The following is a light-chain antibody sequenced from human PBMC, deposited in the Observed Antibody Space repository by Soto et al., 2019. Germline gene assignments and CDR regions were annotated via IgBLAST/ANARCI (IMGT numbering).Light chain of an antibody. CDR2: AAS. V-gene: IGKV1-6*01. CDR3: LQDYNYPYT. Sequence: AIQMTQSPSSLSAFIGDRVTITCRASQGIRNDLGWYQHKPGKAPKLLIHAASRLQSGVPSRFSGSGSGTDFTLTISSLQPEDFATYYCLQDYNYPYTFGQGTKLEIK. J-gene: IGKJ2*01. CDR1: QGIRND.